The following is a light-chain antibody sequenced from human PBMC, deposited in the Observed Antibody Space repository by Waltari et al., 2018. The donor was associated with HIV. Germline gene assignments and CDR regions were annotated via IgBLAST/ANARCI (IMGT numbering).Light chain of an antibody. CDR3: QQYDNLPLT. J-gene: IGKJ2*01. Sequence: DIQLTQSPSPLSASVGDRVTITRQASQDISNYLNWYQQKPGKAPKLLIYDASNLETGVPSRFSGSGSGTDFTFTISSLQPEDIATYYCQQYDNLPLTFGQGTKLEIK. CDR1: QDISNY. V-gene: IGKV1-33*01. CDR2: DAS.